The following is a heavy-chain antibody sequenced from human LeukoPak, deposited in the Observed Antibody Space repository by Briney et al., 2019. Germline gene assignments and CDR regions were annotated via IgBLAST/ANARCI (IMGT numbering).Heavy chain of an antibody. V-gene: IGHV4-61*02. CDR1: GGSISSGSYY. Sequence: SETLSLTCTVSGGSISSGSYYWSWIRQPAGKGLEWIGRVYTSGSTNYNPSLKSRVTISVDTSKNQFSLKLSSVTAADTAVYYCARTDLEMATISYWGQGTLVTVSS. J-gene: IGHJ4*02. CDR3: ARTDLEMATISY. D-gene: IGHD5-24*01. CDR2: VYTSGST.